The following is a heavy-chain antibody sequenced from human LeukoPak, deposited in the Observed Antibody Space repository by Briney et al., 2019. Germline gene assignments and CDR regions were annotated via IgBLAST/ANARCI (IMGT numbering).Heavy chain of an antibody. D-gene: IGHD3-3*01. V-gene: IGHV3-21*01. CDR2: ISGTSNYI. J-gene: IGHJ3*02. CDR3: ARDPIRFLEWSYLSHDAFDI. CDR1: GFTFNSYF. Sequence: PGGSLRLSCAASGFTFNSYFLNWVRQAPGKGLEWVSSISGTSNYIYYADSVKGRFTVSRDNAKNSLYLQMNSLRAEDTAVYYCARDPIRFLEWSYLSHDAFDIWGQGTMVTVSS.